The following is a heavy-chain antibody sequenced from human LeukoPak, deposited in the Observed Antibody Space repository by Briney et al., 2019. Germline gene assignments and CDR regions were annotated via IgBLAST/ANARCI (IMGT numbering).Heavy chain of an antibody. V-gene: IGHV3-64*01. D-gene: IGHD3-16*02. Sequence: GGSLRLSCAASGFTFSSYAMHWVRQAPGKGLEYVSAISSNGGSTYYANSVKGRFTISRDNSKNTLYLQMGSLRAEDMAVYYCAGDQDDYVWGSYRWNWFDPWGQGTLVTVSS. CDR3: AGDQDDYVWGSYRWNWFDP. CDR1: GFTFSSYA. J-gene: IGHJ5*02. CDR2: ISSNGGST.